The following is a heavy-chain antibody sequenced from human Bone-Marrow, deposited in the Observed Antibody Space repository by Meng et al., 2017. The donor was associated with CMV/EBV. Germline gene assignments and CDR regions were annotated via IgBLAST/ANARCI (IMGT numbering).Heavy chain of an antibody. CDR1: GLTVRSNY. CDR3: ARVSARVRFDP. D-gene: IGHD6-13*01. V-gene: IGHV3-53*01. J-gene: IGHJ5*02. CDR2: IYSGGST. Sequence: GGSLRLSCAASGLTVRSNYMSWVRQAPGKGLEWVSLIYSGGSTYYADSVKGRFTISRDNSKNTLYLQMNSLRAEDTAVYYCARVSARVRFDPWGQGTLVTVSS.